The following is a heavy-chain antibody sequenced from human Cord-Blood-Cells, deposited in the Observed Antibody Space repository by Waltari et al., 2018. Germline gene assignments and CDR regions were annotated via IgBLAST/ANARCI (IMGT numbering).Heavy chain of an antibody. CDR3: ARVSDDSSGYYYNWFDP. V-gene: IGHV4-4*07. D-gene: IGHD3-22*01. CDR2: IYTSGSA. Sequence: QVQLQASGPGLVKPSETLSLTCTVSGGSISSYYWSWIRPPAGKGLEWIGRIYTSGSANDNPSLKGRVTVSVDTSTNQFSLRLSSVNAADTAVYYCARVSDDSSGYYYNWFDPWGQGTLVTVSS. J-gene: IGHJ5*02. CDR1: GGSISSYY.